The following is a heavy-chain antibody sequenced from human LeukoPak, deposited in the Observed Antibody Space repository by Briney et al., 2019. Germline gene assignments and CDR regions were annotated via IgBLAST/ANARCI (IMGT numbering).Heavy chain of an antibody. CDR1: VGSISSGSHY. Sequence: SETLFLTCTASVGSISSGSHYWSWIRQPAGKGLEWIGRIYTSRSTNYNPSLKSRVTISVDTSKNQFSLKLSSVTAADTAVYYCARVGSKDYYDSSGYYYGAFDIWGQGTMVTVSS. D-gene: IGHD3-22*01. CDR2: IYTSRST. J-gene: IGHJ3*02. V-gene: IGHV4-61*02. CDR3: ARVGSKDYYDSSGYYYGAFDI.